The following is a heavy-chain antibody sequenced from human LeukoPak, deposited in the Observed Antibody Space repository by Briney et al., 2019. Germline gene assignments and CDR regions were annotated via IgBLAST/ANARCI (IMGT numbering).Heavy chain of an antibody. V-gene: IGHV3-30*02. CDR1: GFTFSSYG. Sequence: GGSLRLSCAASGFTFSSYGMHWVRQAPGKGLEWVAVIWYDGSNKYYADSVKGRFTISRDNSKNTLYLQMNSLRAEDTAVYYCAKPLASAEFDYWGQGTLVTVSS. CDR3: AKPLASAEFDY. J-gene: IGHJ4*02. CDR2: IWYDGSNK.